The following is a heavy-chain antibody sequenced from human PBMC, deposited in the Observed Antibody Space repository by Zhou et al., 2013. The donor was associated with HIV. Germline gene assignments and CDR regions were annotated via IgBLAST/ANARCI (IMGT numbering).Heavy chain of an antibody. V-gene: IGHV1-69*05. D-gene: IGHD6-6*01. Sequence: QVHLVQSGAEVKKPGSSVKVSCKASGGTFSNYAINWVRQAPGQGLEWMGGIIPIFGAANYAQRFRGRVTITTDESTTTAYMELSSLRSEDTAVYYCARDHKGVGWLYSSSSGWFDPWGQGTLVTVSS. CDR1: GGTFSNYA. CDR3: ARDHKGVGWLYSSSSGWFDP. CDR2: IIPIFGAA. J-gene: IGHJ5*02.